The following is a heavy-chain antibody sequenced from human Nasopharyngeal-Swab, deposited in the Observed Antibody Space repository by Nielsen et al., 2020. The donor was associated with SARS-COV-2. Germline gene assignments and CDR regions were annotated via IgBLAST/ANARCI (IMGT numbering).Heavy chain of an antibody. CDR2: ISSSSSTI. CDR1: GFTFSSYS. CDR3: ARDKGFQILGIAAPGTRYGMDV. J-gene: IGHJ6*02. V-gene: IGHV3-48*02. Sequence: GSLRLSCAAPGFTFSSYSMNWVRQAPGKGLEWVSYISSSSSTIYYADSVKGRFTISRDNAKNSLYLQMNSLRDEDTAVYYCARDKGFQILGIAAPGTRYGMDVWGQGTTVTVSS. D-gene: IGHD6-13*01.